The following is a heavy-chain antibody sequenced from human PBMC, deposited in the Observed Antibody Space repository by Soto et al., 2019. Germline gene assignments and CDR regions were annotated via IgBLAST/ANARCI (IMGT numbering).Heavy chain of an antibody. CDR2: IYYSGST. CDR3: ATNRGGYSSSWYAN. D-gene: IGHD6-13*01. Sequence: PSETLSLTCTVSGGSISSYYWSWIRQPPGKGLEWIGYIYYSGSTNYNPSLKSRVTISVDTSKNQFSLKLSSVTAADTAVYYCATNRGGYSSSWYANWGQGTLVTVSS. V-gene: IGHV4-59*08. J-gene: IGHJ4*02. CDR1: GGSISSYY.